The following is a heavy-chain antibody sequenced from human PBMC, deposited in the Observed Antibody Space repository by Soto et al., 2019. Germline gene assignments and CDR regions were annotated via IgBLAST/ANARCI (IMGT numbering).Heavy chain of an antibody. Sequence: GGSLRLSCAGSGFKFDDYAMHCLRQAPGKGLEWVACIIYNSGAISYVDSVSGRFTISRDNAKNSLYLQMNSLRAEDTAVYYCARDYYDSSGYRYWGQGTLVTVSS. CDR2: IIYNSGAI. J-gene: IGHJ4*02. CDR3: ARDYYDSSGYRY. D-gene: IGHD3-22*01. V-gene: IGHV3-9*01. CDR1: GFKFDDYA.